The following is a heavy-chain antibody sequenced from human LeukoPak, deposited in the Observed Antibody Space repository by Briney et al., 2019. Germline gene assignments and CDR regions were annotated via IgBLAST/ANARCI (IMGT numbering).Heavy chain of an antibody. J-gene: IGHJ3*02. D-gene: IGHD6-19*01. CDR3: ARDMGQWLALDAFDI. CDR2: IYTSGST. Sequence: SETLSLTCTVSGGSISSYYWSWIRQPAGKGLEWIGRIYTSGSTNYNPSLKSRVTMSVDTSKNQFSLKLSSVTAADTAVYYCARDMGQWLALDAFDIWGQGTMDTVSS. CDR1: GGSISSYY. V-gene: IGHV4-4*07.